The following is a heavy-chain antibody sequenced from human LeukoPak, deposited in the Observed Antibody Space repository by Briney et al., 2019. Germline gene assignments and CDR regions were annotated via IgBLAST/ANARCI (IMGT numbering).Heavy chain of an antibody. J-gene: IGHJ3*02. Sequence: ASVKVSCKASGYTFTSYYMHWVRQPPGQGLEWMGIINPSGGSTSYAQKFQGRVTMTRDTSTSTVYMELSSLRSEDTAVYCCARVAIFGVVTLDAFDIWGQGTMVTVSS. V-gene: IGHV1-46*01. CDR1: GYTFTSYY. D-gene: IGHD3-3*01. CDR3: ARVAIFGVVTLDAFDI. CDR2: INPSGGST.